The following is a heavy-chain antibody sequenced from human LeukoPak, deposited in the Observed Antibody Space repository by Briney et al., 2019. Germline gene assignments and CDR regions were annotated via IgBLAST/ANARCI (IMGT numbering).Heavy chain of an antibody. Sequence: GGSLRLSCAASGFTFSSYAMSWVRQAPGKGLEWVSAISGSGGSTYYADSVKGRFTISRDNSKNTLYLQMNSLRAEDTAVYYCAKDLGYCSSTSCYDAFDIWGQGTMVTVSS. J-gene: IGHJ3*02. D-gene: IGHD2-2*01. CDR2: ISGSGGST. CDR3: AKDLGYCSSTSCYDAFDI. CDR1: GFTFSSYA. V-gene: IGHV3-23*01.